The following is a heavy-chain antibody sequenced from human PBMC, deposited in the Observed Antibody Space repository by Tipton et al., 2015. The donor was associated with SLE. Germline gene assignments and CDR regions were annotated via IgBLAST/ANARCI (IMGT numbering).Heavy chain of an antibody. CDR3: ARDTYYAFDY. CDR2: IYYSGST. J-gene: IGHJ4*02. CDR1: GGSISSSSYY. Sequence: TLSLTCTVSGGSISSSSYYWGWIRQPPGKGLEWIGSIYYSGSTYYNPSLKSRVTISVDTSKNQFSLKLSSVTAADTAVYYCARDTYYAFDYWGQGRLVTVSS. V-gene: IGHV4-39*07. D-gene: IGHD3-10*01.